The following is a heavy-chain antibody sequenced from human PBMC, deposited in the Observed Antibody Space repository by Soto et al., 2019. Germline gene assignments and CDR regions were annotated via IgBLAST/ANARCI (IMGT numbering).Heavy chain of an antibody. CDR2: IYYSGST. CDR3: ARDKAAMSWFDP. D-gene: IGHD5-18*01. J-gene: IGHJ5*02. V-gene: IGHV4-59*01. CDR1: GGSISSYY. Sequence: LSLTCTVSGGSISSYYWSWIRQPPGKGLEWIGYIYYSGSTNYNPSLKSRVTISVDTSKNQFSLKLSSVTAADTAVYYCARDKAAMSWFDPWGQGTLVTVSS.